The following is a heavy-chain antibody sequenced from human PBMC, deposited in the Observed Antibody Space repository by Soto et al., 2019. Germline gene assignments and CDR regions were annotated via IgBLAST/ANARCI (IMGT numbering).Heavy chain of an antibody. Sequence: DVQLVESGGGLVQPGGSLRLSCAASGFTFSTHSMNWVRQAPGKGLEWISYITSTSVTMYADSVKGRFTISRDNAKNSLYLQMNSLRVEDTAVYFCVGEVGFQLIYRGQGTLVTVSS. CDR1: GFTFSTHS. D-gene: IGHD1-1*01. J-gene: IGHJ4*02. V-gene: IGHV3-48*01. CDR3: VGEVGFQLIY. CDR2: ITSTSVTM.